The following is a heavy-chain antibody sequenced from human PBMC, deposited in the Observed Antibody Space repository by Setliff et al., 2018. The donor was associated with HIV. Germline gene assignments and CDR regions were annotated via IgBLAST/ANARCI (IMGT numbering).Heavy chain of an antibody. J-gene: IGHJ4*02. Sequence: GGSLRLSCAASGFNFNNYAMAWVRQAPGRGLEWVSRMTTGISTYYADSVQGRFTISRDNSMNTLYLQMDSLRDDDTAVYYCAKDSYAYGYRGPIFDYWGQGTPVTVSS. CDR1: GFNFNNYA. CDR2: MTTGIST. V-gene: IGHV3-23*01. CDR3: AKDSYAYGYRGPIFDY. D-gene: IGHD3-16*02.